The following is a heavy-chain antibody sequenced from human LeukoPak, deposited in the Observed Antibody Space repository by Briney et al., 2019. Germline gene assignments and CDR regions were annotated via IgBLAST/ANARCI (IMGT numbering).Heavy chain of an antibody. V-gene: IGHV5-51*01. CDR1: GYNFASEW. Sequence: GESLKISCKASGYNFASEWIGWVRQMPGKGLEGLGIIYRGDSDTRYSASFQGRFTSSADKSISTAYLQWNRLRASHTANYYCARHGPISSRRNYFDYWGQGTLVTVSS. CDR3: ARHGPISSRRNYFDY. CDR2: IYRGDSDT. D-gene: IGHD6-6*01. J-gene: IGHJ4*02.